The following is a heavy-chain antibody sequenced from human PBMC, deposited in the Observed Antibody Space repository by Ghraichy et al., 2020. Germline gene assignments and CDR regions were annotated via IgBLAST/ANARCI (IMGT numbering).Heavy chain of an antibody. D-gene: IGHD6-13*01. Sequence: GESLNISCAASGFTFSTYSMHWVRQAPGKGLEWVAVISYDGISKYYADSVKRRFTISRDNSKNTLFLQMNSLRAEDTAVYYCARDIKSSSWSYYYYAMDVWGHGTTVTVSS. J-gene: IGHJ6*02. V-gene: IGHV3-30-3*01. CDR1: GFTFSTYS. CDR3: ARDIKSSSWSYYYYAMDV. CDR2: ISYDGISK.